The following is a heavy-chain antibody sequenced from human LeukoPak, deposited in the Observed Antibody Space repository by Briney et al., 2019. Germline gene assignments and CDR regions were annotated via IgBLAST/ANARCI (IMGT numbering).Heavy chain of an antibody. V-gene: IGHV3-30*02. CDR2: IQYDGSNE. D-gene: IGHD2-8*01. CDR1: GFTFSSYG. J-gene: IGHJ6*03. CDR3: AKDRCSNGIGCYYYYMDV. Sequence: PGGSLRLSRAASGFTFSSYGMHWVRQAPGKGLEGVAYIQYDGSNEQYADSVKGRFSISRDSSKNILYLQMNSLRAEDTAVYYCAKDRCSNGIGCYYYYMDVWGKGTTVTISS.